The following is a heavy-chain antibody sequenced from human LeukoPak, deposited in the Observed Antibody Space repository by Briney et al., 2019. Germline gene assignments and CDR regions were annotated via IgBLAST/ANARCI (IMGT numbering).Heavy chain of an antibody. CDR1: GFTSSNAW. CDR2: IKCKTDGGTR. D-gene: IGHD4/OR15-4a*01. V-gene: IGHV3-15*01. Sequence: GGSLTLSCAGSGFTSSNAWMSWVRQAAGNGLEWVGRIKCKTDGGTRDYAAPVKGRFTISRDDSKNTLYLQMNSLKSEDTAVYYCTTFDYAAFLVWGQGTMVTVSS. J-gene: IGHJ3*01. CDR3: TTFDYAAFLV.